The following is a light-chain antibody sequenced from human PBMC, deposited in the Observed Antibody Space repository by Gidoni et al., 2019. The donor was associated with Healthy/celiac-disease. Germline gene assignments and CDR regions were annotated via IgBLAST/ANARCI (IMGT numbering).Light chain of an antibody. CDR1: QSVSSSY. CDR2: GAS. V-gene: IGKV3-20*01. Sequence: EIVLTQSPGTLSLSPGERATLSCRASQSVSSSYLAWSQQKPGQAPRLLIYGASSRATGIPDRFSGSGSGTDFTLTISRLEPEDFAGYYCQQYGSSPLWTFGQXTKVEIK. J-gene: IGKJ1*01. CDR3: QQYGSSPLWT.